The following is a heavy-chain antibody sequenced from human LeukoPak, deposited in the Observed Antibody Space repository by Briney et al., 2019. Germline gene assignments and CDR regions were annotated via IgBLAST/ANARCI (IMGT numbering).Heavy chain of an antibody. V-gene: IGHV3-23*01. CDR2: ISASGEST. CDR3: AKAGSGSYTFDY. Sequence: GGSLRLSCAASGFTFSSYAMSWVRQAPGKGLEWVSSISASGESTYYADSVKGRFTISRDNAKNTLYLQMNSLRAEDTAVYYCAKAGSGSYTFDYWGQGTLVTVSS. D-gene: IGHD1-26*01. CDR1: GFTFSSYA. J-gene: IGHJ4*02.